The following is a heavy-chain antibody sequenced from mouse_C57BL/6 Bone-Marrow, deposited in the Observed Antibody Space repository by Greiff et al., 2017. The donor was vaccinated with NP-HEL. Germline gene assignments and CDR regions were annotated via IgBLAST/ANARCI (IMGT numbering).Heavy chain of an antibody. V-gene: IGHV14-4*01. J-gene: IGHJ2*01. CDR3: RDYYFDY. CDR1: GFNIKDDY. CDR2: IDPENGDT. Sequence: EVQLQQSGAELVRPGASVKLSCTASGFNIKDDYMHWVKQRPEQGLEWIGWIDPENGDTEYASKFQGKATITADTSSNTACLQLSSLTSEDTAVYYCRDYYFDYWGQGTTLTVSS.